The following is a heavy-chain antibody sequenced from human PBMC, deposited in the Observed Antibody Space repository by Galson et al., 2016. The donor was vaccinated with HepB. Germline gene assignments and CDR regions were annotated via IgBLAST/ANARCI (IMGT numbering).Heavy chain of an antibody. D-gene: IGHD1-1*01. CDR1: GYTFTGYY. Sequence: SVKVSCKASGYTFTGYYIHWVRQAPGQGLEWMGWINPNSGGTNYAQKFQGWVTMTRDTSISTAYMELSRLRSDDTAVYYCVRATASGLYYYYGMDVWGQGTTVTASS. CDR2: INPNSGGT. V-gene: IGHV1-2*04. CDR3: VRATASGLYYYYGMDV. J-gene: IGHJ6*02.